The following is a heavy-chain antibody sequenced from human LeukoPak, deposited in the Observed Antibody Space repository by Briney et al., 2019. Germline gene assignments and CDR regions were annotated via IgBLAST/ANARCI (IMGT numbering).Heavy chain of an antibody. CDR1: GGSISSYY. Sequence: SETLSLTCTVSGGSISSYYWSWIRQPPGKGLEWIGYIYYSGSTNYNPSLKSRVTISVDTSKNQFSLKLSSVTAADTAVYYCARDGGRGDYDTHFDSWGQGTLVTVSS. CDR2: IYYSGST. CDR3: ARDGGRGDYDTHFDS. D-gene: IGHD4-17*01. J-gene: IGHJ4*02. V-gene: IGHV4-59*01.